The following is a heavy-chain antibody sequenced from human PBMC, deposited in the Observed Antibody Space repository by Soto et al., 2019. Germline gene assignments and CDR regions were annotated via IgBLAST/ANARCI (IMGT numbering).Heavy chain of an antibody. J-gene: IGHJ6*02. CDR1: GFTFSSYW. CDR2: INSDGSST. V-gene: IGHV3-74*01. CDR3: ARDLWRFGQIYYYYGMDV. D-gene: IGHD3-10*01. Sequence: EVQLVESGGGLVQPGGSLRLSCAASGFTFSSYWMHWVRQAPGKGLVWVSRINSDGSSTSYADSVKGRFTISRDNAKNTXXLQMNSLRAEDTAVYYCARDLWRFGQIYYYYGMDVWGQGTTVTVSS.